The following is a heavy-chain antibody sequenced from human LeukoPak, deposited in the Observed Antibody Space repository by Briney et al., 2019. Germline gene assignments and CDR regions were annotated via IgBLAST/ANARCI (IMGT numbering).Heavy chain of an antibody. Sequence: GGSLRLSCAASGFTFSSYGMHWVREAPGKGLGWVAFIRYEGSNKYYADSVKGRFTISRDNSKNTLYLQMNSLRAEDTSVYCSATCVDTYYDFMSGYNRCLGPSAYWAQGPLVTVSS. CDR3: ATCVDTYYDFMSGYNRCLGPSAY. CDR1: GFTFSSYG. D-gene: IGHD3-3*01. J-gene: IGHJ4*02. CDR2: IRYEGSNK. V-gene: IGHV3-30*02.